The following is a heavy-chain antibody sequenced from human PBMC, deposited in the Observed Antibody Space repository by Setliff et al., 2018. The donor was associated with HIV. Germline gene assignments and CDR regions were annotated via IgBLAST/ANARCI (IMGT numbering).Heavy chain of an antibody. V-gene: IGHV1-69*06. CDR3: ARALGELSLYPFY. D-gene: IGHD3-16*02. CDR2: IIPIFGTA. Sequence: SVKVSCKPSGGTFSSYAINWVRQAPGQGLEWMGGIIPIFGTANYAQKFQGRVTITADKSTSTAYMELSSLRSEDTAVYYCARALGELSLYPFYWGQGTLVTVSS. CDR1: GGTFSSYA. J-gene: IGHJ4*02.